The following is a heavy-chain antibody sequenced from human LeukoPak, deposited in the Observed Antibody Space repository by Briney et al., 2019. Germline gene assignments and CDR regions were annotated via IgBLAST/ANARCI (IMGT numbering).Heavy chain of an antibody. CDR1: GFTFSSHS. V-gene: IGHV3-21*01. CDR3: ARAKGYYYMDV. CDR2: ISSSSSYI. Sequence: PGGSLRLSCAASGFTFSSHSMNWVRQAPGRGLEWVSSISSSSSYIYYADSVKGRFTISRDNAKNSLYLQMNSLRAEDTAVYYCARAKGYYYMDVWGKGTTVTVSS. J-gene: IGHJ6*03.